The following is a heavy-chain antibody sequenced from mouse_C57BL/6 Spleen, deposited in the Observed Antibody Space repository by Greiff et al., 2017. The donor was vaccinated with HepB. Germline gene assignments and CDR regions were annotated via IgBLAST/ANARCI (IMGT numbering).Heavy chain of an antibody. D-gene: IGHD2-13*01. CDR2: IYWADDK. CDR3: ARTRGLLYWYFDV. CDR1: GFSLSTSGMG. V-gene: IGHV8-12*01. Sequence: QVTLKESGPGILQSSQTLSLTCSFSGFSLSTSGMGVSWIRQPSGKGLEWLAHIYWADDKRYNPSLKSRLTISKDTSRNQVFLKITSVDTADTATYYCARTRGLLYWYFDVWGTWTTVTVSS. J-gene: IGHJ1*03.